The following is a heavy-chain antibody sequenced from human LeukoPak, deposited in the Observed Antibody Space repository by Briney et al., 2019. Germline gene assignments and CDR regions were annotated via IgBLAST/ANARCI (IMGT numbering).Heavy chain of an antibody. CDR1: GGSISSYSYY. Sequence: PSETLSLTCTGSGGSISSYSYYWGWLRQPPGKGLEWIGSIYYSGSTYYNPSLKSRVTISVDTSKNQVSLKLSSVTAADAAVYYFARVDSSGWYSNDYWGRGTLVTVSS. V-gene: IGHV4-39*07. J-gene: IGHJ4*02. CDR2: IYYSGST. CDR3: ARVDSSGWYSNDY. D-gene: IGHD6-19*01.